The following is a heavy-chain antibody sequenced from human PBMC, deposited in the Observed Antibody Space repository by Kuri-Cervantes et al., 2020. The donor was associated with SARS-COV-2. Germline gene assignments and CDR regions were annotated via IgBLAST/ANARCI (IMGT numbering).Heavy chain of an antibody. CDR3: ARDSSGYTDT. CDR1: GFTFSAYT. J-gene: IGHJ4*02. CDR2: ITRSSVYI. Sequence: GESLKISCVASGFTFSAYTLNWVRQAPGKGLEWVSSITRSSVYISYADSLKGRFTISRDNAKNSLYLQMNSLRAEDTAVYYCARDSSGYTDTWGQGTLVTVSS. D-gene: IGHD3-22*01. V-gene: IGHV3-21*01.